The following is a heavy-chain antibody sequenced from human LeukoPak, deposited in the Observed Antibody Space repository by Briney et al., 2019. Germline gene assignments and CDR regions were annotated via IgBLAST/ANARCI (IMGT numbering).Heavy chain of an antibody. D-gene: IGHD3-22*01. V-gene: IGHV1-2*02. J-gene: IGHJ4*02. CDR1: GYTFTGYY. Sequence: ASVKVSCKASGYTFTGYYMHWVRQAPGQGLEWMGWINPNSGGTNYAQKFQGRVTMTRGTSISTAYMELSRLRSDDTAVYYCARDLGSSGYYRFDYWGQGTLVTVSS. CDR3: ARDLGSSGYYRFDY. CDR2: INPNSGGT.